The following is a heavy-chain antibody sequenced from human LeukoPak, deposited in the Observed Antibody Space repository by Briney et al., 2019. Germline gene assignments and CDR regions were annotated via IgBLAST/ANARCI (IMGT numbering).Heavy chain of an antibody. J-gene: IGHJ4*02. CDR2: IIPILGIA. Sequence: SVKVSCKASGGTFSSYAISWVRQAPGQGLEWMGRIIPILGIANYAQKFQGRVTITADKSTSTAYMELSSLRSEDTAVYYCARALYGGNSNYFDYWGQGTLVTVSS. CDR1: GGTFSSYA. CDR3: ARALYGGNSNYFDY. D-gene: IGHD4-23*01. V-gene: IGHV1-69*04.